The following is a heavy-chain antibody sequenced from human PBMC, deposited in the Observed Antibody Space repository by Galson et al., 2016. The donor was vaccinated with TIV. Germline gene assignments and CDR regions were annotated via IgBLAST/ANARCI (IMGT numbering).Heavy chain of an antibody. J-gene: IGHJ6*02. D-gene: IGHD4-17*01. CDR1: GYSIKSGYF. CDR3: MREGSTVTIHHYFGMDV. V-gene: IGHV4-38-2*02. Sequence: ETLSLTCTVSGYSIKSGYFWGWIRQPPGKGLQWLGSIYESGTTYSHPSLKSRLTMSVDTSKNQFSLKLSSVTAADTAVYYCMREGSTVTIHHYFGMDVWGQGTSVAVSS. CDR2: IYESGTT.